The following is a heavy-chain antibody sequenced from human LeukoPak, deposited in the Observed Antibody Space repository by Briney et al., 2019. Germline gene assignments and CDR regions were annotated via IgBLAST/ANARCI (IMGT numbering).Heavy chain of an antibody. CDR3: ARVPEDGIMRADY. D-gene: IGHD1-14*01. V-gene: IGHV3-9*01. CDR2: ISWNSETI. J-gene: IGHJ4*02. Sequence: PGRSLRLSCAVSGFTFDDYAMHWVRQVPGKGLEWVSGISWNSETIGYADSVKGRFTISRDNAKNSLYLQMNSLRGEDTAVYYCARVPEDGIMRADYWGQGTLVTVSS. CDR1: GFTFDDYA.